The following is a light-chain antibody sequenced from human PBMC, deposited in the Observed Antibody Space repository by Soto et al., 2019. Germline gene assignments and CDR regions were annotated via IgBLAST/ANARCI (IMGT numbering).Light chain of an antibody. Sequence: EIVMTQSPATLSVSPGERATLSCRASQSVSSNLAWYQQKPGQAPRRLIYGASTRATAIPARFSGSGYGTEFTLTISSMQSEDFAVYYCQQYNNWPPFTFGQGTKLEIK. CDR2: GAS. CDR1: QSVSSN. CDR3: QQYNNWPPFT. V-gene: IGKV3-15*01. J-gene: IGKJ2*01.